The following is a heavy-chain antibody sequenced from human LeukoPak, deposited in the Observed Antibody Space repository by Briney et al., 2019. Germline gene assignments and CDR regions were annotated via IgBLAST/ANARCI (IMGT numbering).Heavy chain of an antibody. CDR1: GGTFSSYA. Sequence: SVKVSCKASGGTFSSYAISWVRQAPGQGLEWMGRIIPIFGIANYAQKFQGRVTITADKSTSTAYMELSSLRSEDTAVYYCARPYYYDSSGYYYFDYWGQGTLVTVSS. D-gene: IGHD3-22*01. CDR3: ARPYYYDSSGYYYFDY. J-gene: IGHJ4*02. CDR2: IIPIFGIA. V-gene: IGHV1-69*04.